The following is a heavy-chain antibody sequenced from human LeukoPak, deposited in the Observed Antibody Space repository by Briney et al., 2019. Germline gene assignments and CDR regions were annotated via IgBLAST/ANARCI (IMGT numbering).Heavy chain of an antibody. J-gene: IGHJ2*01. CDR1: DGSISSYY. D-gene: IGHD3-22*01. Sequence: PSETLSVTCTVSDGSISSYYWSWIRQPPGKGLEWIGYIYHGGSTNYNPSLKSRVTISVDTSKNEFSLKLSSVTAADTAMYYCARNQHSYDSSGPGYWYFDLWGRGTLLTVSS. CDR2: IYHGGST. CDR3: ARNQHSYDSSGPGYWYFDL. V-gene: IGHV4-59*01.